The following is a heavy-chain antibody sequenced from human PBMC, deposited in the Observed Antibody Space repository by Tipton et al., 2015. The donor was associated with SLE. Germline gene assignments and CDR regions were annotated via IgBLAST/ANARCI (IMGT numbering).Heavy chain of an antibody. CDR3: TTELPVTTVTTFDY. V-gene: IGHV3-15*01. CDR2: IKSKTDGGTT. J-gene: IGHJ4*02. Sequence: WIRQSPGKGLEWVGRIKSKTDGGTTDYAAPVKGRFTISRDDSKNTLYLQMNSLKTEDTAVYYCTTELPVTTVTTFDYWGQGTLVTVSS. D-gene: IGHD4-17*01.